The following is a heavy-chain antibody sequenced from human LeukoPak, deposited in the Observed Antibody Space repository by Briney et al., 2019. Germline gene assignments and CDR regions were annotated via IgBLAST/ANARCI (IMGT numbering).Heavy chain of an antibody. CDR1: GGSFSGYY. Sequence: SETLSLTCAVYGGSFSGYYWSWIRQPPGKGLEWIGEINHSGSTNYNPSLKSRVTIPVDTSKNQFSLKLSSVTAADAAVYYCARGARGTMVRGVITFDYWGQGTLVTVSS. CDR2: INHSGST. J-gene: IGHJ4*02. V-gene: IGHV4-34*01. CDR3: ARGARGTMVRGVITFDY. D-gene: IGHD3-10*01.